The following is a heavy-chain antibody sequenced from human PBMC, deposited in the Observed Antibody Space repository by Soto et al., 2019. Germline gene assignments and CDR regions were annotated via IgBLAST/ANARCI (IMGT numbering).Heavy chain of an antibody. Sequence: SETQSLTSTVSGGSINSGGYYRSLIRQHPGKRLEWYGKIFYTGSTTYNPSLKRRVTISVDTTRNQFSLKLKSVTAADTAVYYCARNYHNRYVYGYWGQGTLVTVSS. V-gene: IGHV4-31*03. CDR1: GGSINSGGYY. CDR3: ARNYHNRYVYGY. J-gene: IGHJ4*02. CDR2: IFYTGST. D-gene: IGHD2-8*01.